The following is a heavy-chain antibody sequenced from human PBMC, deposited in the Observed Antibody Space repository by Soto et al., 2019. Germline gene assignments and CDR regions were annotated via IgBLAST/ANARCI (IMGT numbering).Heavy chain of an antibody. CDR1: GFSFSRFW. D-gene: IGHD3-16*01. Sequence: GGSLRLSCAASGFSFSRFWMSWVRLTPGKGLEWVANINEDGSEKFFADSVKGRFTISRDNAKNSLSLLMKSLTADDTAVYYCARTGWPQSSYYFDYWGQGTLDTVSS. V-gene: IGHV3-7*03. CDR2: INEDGSEK. J-gene: IGHJ4*02. CDR3: ARTGWPQSSYYFDY.